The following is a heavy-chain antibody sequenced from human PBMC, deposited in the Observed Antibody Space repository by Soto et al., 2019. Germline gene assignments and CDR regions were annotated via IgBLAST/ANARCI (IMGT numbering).Heavy chain of an antibody. Sequence: GGSLRLSCAASGFTFRSYGMHWVRQAPGKGLEWVAIIWYDGSQKYYPDSVKGRFTISRDNSKNTLSLQMNSLRAEDTAVYYCARDPGDYYFDYWGQGTLVTVSS. V-gene: IGHV3-33*01. CDR2: IWYDGSQK. CDR3: ARDPGDYYFDY. CDR1: GFTFRSYG. D-gene: IGHD4-17*01. J-gene: IGHJ4*02.